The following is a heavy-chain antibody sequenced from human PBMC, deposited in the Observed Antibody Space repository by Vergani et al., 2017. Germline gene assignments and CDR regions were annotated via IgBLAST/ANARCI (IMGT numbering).Heavy chain of an antibody. CDR3: ARGPRGLAGGDLRGMDV. V-gene: IGHV1-69*13. CDR2: IIPIFGTA. Sequence: QVQLVQSGAEVKKPGSSVKVSCKASGGTFSSYAISWVRQAPGQGLEWIGRIIPIFGTANYAQKFQGRVTITADESTSTAYMELSSLRSEDTAVYYCARGPRGLAGGDLRGMDVWGEGRTVTVSS. CDR1: GGTFSSYA. D-gene: IGHD3-16*01. J-gene: IGHJ6*01.